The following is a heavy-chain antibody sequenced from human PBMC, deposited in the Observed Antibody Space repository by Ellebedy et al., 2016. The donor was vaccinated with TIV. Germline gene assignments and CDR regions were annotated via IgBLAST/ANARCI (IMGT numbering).Heavy chain of an antibody. J-gene: IGHJ4*02. CDR2: INTGNGDT. Sequence: AASVKVSCKASGYTFTSYAMHWVRQAPGQRLEWMGWINTGNGDTKYSQKFQGRVTITRDTSANTAYMELSSLGSEDTAVYYCARHGKGGGNFEYWGQGTLVTVSS. CDR1: GYTFTSYA. D-gene: IGHD2-15*01. V-gene: IGHV1-3*04. CDR3: ARHGKGGGNFEY.